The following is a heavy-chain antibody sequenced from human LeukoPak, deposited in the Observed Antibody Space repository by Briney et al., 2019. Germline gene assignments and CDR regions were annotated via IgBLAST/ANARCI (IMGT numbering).Heavy chain of an antibody. D-gene: IGHD3-10*01. CDR2: LYSDSST. CDR1: GFTVSTNY. J-gene: IGHJ2*01. Sequence: PGGSLTLSCAASGFTVSTNYMNWVRQAPGKGLEWVSILYSDSSTYYADSVKGRFTISRDDSKNTLYLQMNSLRAEDTAVYYCAKVGDHYHWYLDLWGRGTHVTVSS. CDR3: AKVGDHYHWYLDL. V-gene: IGHV3-53*01.